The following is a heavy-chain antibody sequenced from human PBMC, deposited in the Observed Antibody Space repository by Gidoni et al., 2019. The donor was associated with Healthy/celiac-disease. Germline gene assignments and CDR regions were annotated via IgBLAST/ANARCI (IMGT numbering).Heavy chain of an antibody. Sequence: QLQLQESGSGLVKPSQTLSLTCAVPVGSISSGGYSWSWIRQPPGKGLAWIGYIYHSGSTYYNPSLKSRVTISVDRSKNQFSLKLSSVTAADTAVYYCARGPTAARLRWVWFDPWGQGTLVTVSS. CDR3: ARGPTAARLRWVWFDP. D-gene: IGHD6-6*01. CDR2: IYHSGST. CDR1: VGSISSGGYS. J-gene: IGHJ5*02. V-gene: IGHV4-30-2*01.